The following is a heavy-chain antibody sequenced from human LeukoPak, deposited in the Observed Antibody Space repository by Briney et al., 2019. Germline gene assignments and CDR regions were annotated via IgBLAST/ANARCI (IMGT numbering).Heavy chain of an antibody. V-gene: IGHV4-59*01. D-gene: IGHD6-6*01. J-gene: IGHJ4*02. CDR3: ARASYSSSPPRG. CDR1: GGSISSYY. CDR2: IYYSGST. Sequence: SETLSLTCTVSGGSISSYYWSWIRQPPGKGLEWIGYIYYSGSTNYNPSLKSRVTISVDTSKNQFSLKLSSVTAADTAVYYCARASYSSSPPRGWGQGTLVTVSS.